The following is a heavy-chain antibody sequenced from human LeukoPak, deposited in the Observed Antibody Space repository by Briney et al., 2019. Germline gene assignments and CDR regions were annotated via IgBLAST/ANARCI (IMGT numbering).Heavy chain of an antibody. J-gene: IGHJ4*02. CDR3: AKFRRGTAVAGDYFDY. V-gene: IGHV3-23*01. CDR2: ISGSGGST. Sequence: GGSLRLSCAASGFTFSSYAMSWFRKAPGKGLEWASAISGSGGSTYYADSVKGRFTISRDNSKNTLYLQMNSLRAEDTAVYYCAKFRRGTAVAGDYFDYWGQGTLVTVSS. D-gene: IGHD6-19*01. CDR1: GFTFSSYA.